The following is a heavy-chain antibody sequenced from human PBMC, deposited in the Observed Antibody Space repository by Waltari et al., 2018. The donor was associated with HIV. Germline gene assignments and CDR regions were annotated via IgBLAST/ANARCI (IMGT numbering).Heavy chain of an antibody. V-gene: IGHV1-2*02. D-gene: IGHD4-17*01. CDR1: GYTVTDYS. CDR2: INPKSGGT. CDR3: ARARLDGDYVRGAFDI. J-gene: IGHJ3*02. Sequence: QVQLLQSGAELKKPGASLKASCKASGYTVTDYSRPWVEWAARQGLEWMEWINPKSGGTNYAQKFQGRVTMTRDTSISTAYMELSRLRSDDTAVYYCARARLDGDYVRGAFDIWGQGTMVTVSS.